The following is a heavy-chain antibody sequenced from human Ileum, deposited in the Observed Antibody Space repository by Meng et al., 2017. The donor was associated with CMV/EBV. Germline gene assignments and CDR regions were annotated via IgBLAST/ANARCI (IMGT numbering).Heavy chain of an antibody. V-gene: IGHV4-39*07. J-gene: IGHJ5*02. D-gene: IGHD3-16*01. CDR2: IYYSGTT. Sequence: VSCDSITSSSYFWGWIRQPPGKGLEWIANIYYSGTTYYNPSLKSRVTLSIDTSKSQFSLNLYSVTAADTAVYYCARVTYDSTNCFDPWGQGTLVTVSS. CDR3: ARVTYDSTNCFDP. CDR1: CDSITSSSYF.